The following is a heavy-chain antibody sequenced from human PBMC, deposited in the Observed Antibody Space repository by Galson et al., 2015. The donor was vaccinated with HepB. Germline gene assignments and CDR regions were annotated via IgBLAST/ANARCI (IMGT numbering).Heavy chain of an antibody. Sequence: SLRLSCAASGFTFDDYAMHWVRQAPGKGLEWVSGISWNSGSIGYADSVKGRFTISRDNAKNSLYLQMNSLRAEDTALYYCAKDYEPFGGATTVTSSHFDYWGQGTLVTVSS. CDR1: GFTFDDYA. CDR2: ISWNSGSI. D-gene: IGHD4-17*01. V-gene: IGHV3-9*01. CDR3: AKDYEPFGGATTVTSSHFDY. J-gene: IGHJ4*02.